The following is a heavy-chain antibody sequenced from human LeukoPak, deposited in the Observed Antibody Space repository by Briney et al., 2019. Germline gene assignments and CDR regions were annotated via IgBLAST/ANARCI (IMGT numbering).Heavy chain of an antibody. CDR2: IIPIFGTA. Sequence: SVKVSCKASGPTFSSYAISWVRQAPGQGLEWMGRIIPIFGTANYAQKFQGRVTITTDESTSTAYMELSSLRSEDTAVYYCARESSYYYDSSGYPAHWGQGTLVTVSS. V-gene: IGHV1-69*05. CDR3: ARESSYYYDSSGYPAH. J-gene: IGHJ4*02. CDR1: GPTFSSYA. D-gene: IGHD3-22*01.